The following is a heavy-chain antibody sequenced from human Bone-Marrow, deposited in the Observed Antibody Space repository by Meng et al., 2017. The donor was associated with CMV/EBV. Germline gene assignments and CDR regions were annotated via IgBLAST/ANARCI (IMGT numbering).Heavy chain of an antibody. V-gene: IGHV3-48*04. CDR3: ATDPDYEYDFDY. J-gene: IGHJ4*02. Sequence: GESLKISCVTSGLDFSNYGMNWVRQAPGKGLEWVSHINSRSNNIGYADSVRGRFTISRDIPGNSLYLQMNSLRGEDTGVYYCATDPDYEYDFDYWGPGSLVTGSS. CDR2: INSRSNNI. D-gene: IGHD3-16*01. CDR1: GLDFSNYG.